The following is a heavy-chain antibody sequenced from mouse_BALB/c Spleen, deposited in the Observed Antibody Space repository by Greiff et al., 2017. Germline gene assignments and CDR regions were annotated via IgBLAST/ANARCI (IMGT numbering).Heavy chain of an antibody. Sequence: VQLQQSGAELVRSGASVKLSCTASGFNIKDYYMHWVKQRPEQGLEWLGWIDPENGDTEYAPKFQGKATMTADTSSNTAYLQLSSLTSEDTAVYYCNACGGNYFPFDYWGQGTTLTVSS. CDR3: NACGGNYFPFDY. V-gene: IGHV14-4*02. D-gene: IGHD2-1*01. CDR2: IDPENGDT. CDR1: GFNIKDYY. J-gene: IGHJ2*01.